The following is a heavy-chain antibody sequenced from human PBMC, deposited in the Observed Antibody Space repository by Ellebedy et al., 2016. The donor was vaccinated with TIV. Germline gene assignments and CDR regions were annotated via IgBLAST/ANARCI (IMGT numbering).Heavy chain of an antibody. Sequence: GESLKISXAASGFTFSSYGMHWVRQAPGKGLEWVAVIWYDGSNKYYADSVKGRFTISRDNSKNTLYLQMNSLRAEDTAVYYCARDRTLAWLYCSGGSCYFDYWGQGTLVTVSS. J-gene: IGHJ4*02. D-gene: IGHD2-15*01. CDR2: IWYDGSNK. CDR1: GFTFSSYG. V-gene: IGHV3-33*08. CDR3: ARDRTLAWLYCSGGSCYFDY.